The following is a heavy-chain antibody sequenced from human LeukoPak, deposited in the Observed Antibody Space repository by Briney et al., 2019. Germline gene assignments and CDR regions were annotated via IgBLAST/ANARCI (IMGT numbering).Heavy chain of an antibody. CDR1: GFTFSSYA. V-gene: IGHV3-30-3*01. CDR3: ARDPSCSTSCYDNWFDP. CDR2: ISYDGSNK. D-gene: IGHD2-2*01. Sequence: GRSLRLSCAASGFTFSSYAMHWVRQAPGKGLEWVALISYDGSNKYYADSVKGRFTISRDNSKNTLYLQMNSLRAEDTAVYYCARDPSCSTSCYDNWFDPWGQGTPVTVSS. J-gene: IGHJ5*02.